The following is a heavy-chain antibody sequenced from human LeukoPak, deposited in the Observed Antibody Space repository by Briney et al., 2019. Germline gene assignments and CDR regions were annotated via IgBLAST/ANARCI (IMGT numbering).Heavy chain of an antibody. J-gene: IGHJ4*02. CDR2: INPNSGGT. CDR3: AREGRYYGSGSYYRY. Sequence: ASVKVSCKASGYTFTGYYMHWVRQAPGQGLEWMGWINPNSGGTNYAQKFQGRVTMTRDTSISTAYMELSRLRSDDTAVYYCAREGRYYGSGSYYRYWGQGTLVTVSS. CDR1: GYTFTGYY. V-gene: IGHV1-2*02. D-gene: IGHD3-10*01.